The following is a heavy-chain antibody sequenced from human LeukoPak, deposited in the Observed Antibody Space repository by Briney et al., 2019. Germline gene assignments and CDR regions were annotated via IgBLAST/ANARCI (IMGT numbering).Heavy chain of an antibody. CDR3: ARAVVRGIAARPFDY. D-gene: IGHD6-6*01. CDR2: INHSGST. J-gene: IGHJ4*02. Sequence: SETLSLTCAVYGGSFSGYYWSWIRQPPGKGLEWIGEINHSGSTNYNPSLKSRVTISVDPSKNQFSLKLSSVTAADTAVYYCARAVVRGIAARPFDYWGQGTLVTVSS. CDR1: GGSFSGYY. V-gene: IGHV4-34*01.